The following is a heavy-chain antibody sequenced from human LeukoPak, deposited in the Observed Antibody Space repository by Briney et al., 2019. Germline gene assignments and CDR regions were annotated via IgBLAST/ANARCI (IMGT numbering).Heavy chain of an antibody. J-gene: IGHJ3*02. Sequence: GGSLRLSCAASGFTFSSYAMHWVRQAPGKGLEWVAVISYDGSNKYYADSVKGRFTISRDNSKNTLYLQMNSLRAEDTAVYYCARTFVVVTALDAFDIWGQGTMVTVSS. CDR2: ISYDGSNK. CDR3: ARTFVVVTALDAFDI. V-gene: IGHV3-30-3*01. D-gene: IGHD2-21*02. CDR1: GFTFSSYA.